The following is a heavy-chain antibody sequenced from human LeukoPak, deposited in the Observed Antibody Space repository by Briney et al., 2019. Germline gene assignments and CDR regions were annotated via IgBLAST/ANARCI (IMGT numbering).Heavy chain of an antibody. CDR2: INPNSGGT. J-gene: IGHJ5*02. V-gene: IGHV1-2*06. D-gene: IGHD2-2*01. CDR1: GYTFTGYY. CDR3: ARDRYCSSTSCPKTYNWFDP. Sequence: ASVKVSCKASGYTFTGYYMHWVRQAPGQGLEWMGRINPNSGGTNYAQKFQGRVTMTRDTSISTAYMELSRLRSDDTAVYYCARDRYCSSTSCPKTYNWFDPWGQGTLVTVSS.